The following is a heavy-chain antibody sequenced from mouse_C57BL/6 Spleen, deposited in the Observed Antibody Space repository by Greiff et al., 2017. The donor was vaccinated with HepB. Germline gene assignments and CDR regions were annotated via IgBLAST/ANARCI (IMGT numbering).Heavy chain of an antibody. J-gene: IGHJ4*01. CDR1: GFTFRDYY. V-gene: IGHV5-16*01. CDR2: INYDGSST. D-gene: IGHD2-12*01. CDR3: ARDYDDAMDY. Sequence: EVMLVESEGGLVQPGSSMKLSCTASGFTFRDYYMAWVRQVPEKGLEWVANINYDGSSTYYLDSLKSRFIISRDNAKNILYLQMSSLKSEDTATYYCARDYDDAMDYWGQGTSVTVSS.